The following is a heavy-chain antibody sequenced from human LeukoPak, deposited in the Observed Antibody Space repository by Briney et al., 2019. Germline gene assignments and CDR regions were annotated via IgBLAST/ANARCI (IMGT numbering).Heavy chain of an antibody. CDR1: GNYW. Sequence: GGSLRLSCAASGNYWMHWVRQAPGKGLVWVSHIDSDGSWTSYADSVKGRFTISKDNAKNTVYLQMNNLRAEDTAVYYCVSFYETYWGRGTLVTVSS. D-gene: IGHD2-2*01. CDR2: IDSDGSWT. CDR3: VSFYETY. J-gene: IGHJ4*02. V-gene: IGHV3-74*01.